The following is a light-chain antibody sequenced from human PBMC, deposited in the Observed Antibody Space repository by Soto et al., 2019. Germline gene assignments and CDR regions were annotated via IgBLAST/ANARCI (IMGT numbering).Light chain of an antibody. V-gene: IGKV3-15*01. J-gene: IGKJ1*01. CDR2: GAS. Sequence: EILITQSPAALSVSTGERATLSCRASQSVSSDLTWLQQKPGQAPRLLIYGASTRATGVPGRFSGSGSGTEFTLTISSLQSEDFAVYYCLQYNNWPRTFGQGTKV. CDR1: QSVSSD. CDR3: LQYNNWPRT.